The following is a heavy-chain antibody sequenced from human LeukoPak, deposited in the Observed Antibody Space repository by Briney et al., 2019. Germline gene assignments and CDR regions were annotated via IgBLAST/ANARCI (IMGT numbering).Heavy chain of an antibody. Sequence: SETLSLTCTVSGGSISSRYWSWIRQPPGKGLEWIGYIYYSGSTNYNPSLKSRVTISVDTSKNQFSLKLSSVTAADTAVYYCARDLVSWDSSLPYMDVWGKGTTVTVSS. CDR2: IYYSGST. V-gene: IGHV4-59*11. CDR3: ARDLVSWDSSLPYMDV. J-gene: IGHJ6*03. CDR1: GGSISSRY. D-gene: IGHD6-13*01.